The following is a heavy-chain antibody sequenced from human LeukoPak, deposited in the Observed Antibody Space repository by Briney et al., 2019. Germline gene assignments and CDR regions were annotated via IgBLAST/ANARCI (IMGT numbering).Heavy chain of an antibody. CDR3: ATPLTVTTYNDAFDI. CDR1: GFTFSTYA. Sequence: GGSLRLSCAASGFTFSTYAMHWVRQAPGKGLEWVAVISYDGSNKYYADSVKGRFTISRDNSKNTLYLQVNSLRAEDTAVYYCATPLTVTTYNDAFDIWGQGTMVTVSS. D-gene: IGHD4-17*01. CDR2: ISYDGSNK. J-gene: IGHJ3*02. V-gene: IGHV3-30*04.